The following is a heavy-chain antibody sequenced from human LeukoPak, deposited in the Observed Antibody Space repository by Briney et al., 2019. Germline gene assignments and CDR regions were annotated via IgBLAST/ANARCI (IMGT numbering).Heavy chain of an antibody. CDR1: GFIFSNYA. D-gene: IGHD5-12*01. V-gene: IGHV3-64*01. CDR2: VTSNGGNS. Sequence: GGSLRLSCAASGFIFSNYAMHWVRQAPGKGLEHVSVVTSNGGNSFYRNSVKDRFTISRDNSKNMVFLQMGSLRPEDTAVYFCARSGYSYSTPLDYWGQGTPVTVSP. J-gene: IGHJ4*02. CDR3: ARSGYSYSTPLDY.